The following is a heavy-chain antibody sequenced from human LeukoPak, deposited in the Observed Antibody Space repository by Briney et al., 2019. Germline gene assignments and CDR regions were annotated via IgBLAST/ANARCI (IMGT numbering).Heavy chain of an antibody. CDR3: ARESRRDDAFDI. V-gene: IGHV4-59*12. Sequence: KPSETLSLTCAVYGGSFSGYYRSWIRQPPGKGLEWIGYIYYSGSTNYNPSLKSRVTISVDTSKNQFSLKLSSVTAADTAVYYCARESRRDDAFDIWGQGTMVTVSS. CDR2: IYYSGST. J-gene: IGHJ3*02. CDR1: GGSFSGYY.